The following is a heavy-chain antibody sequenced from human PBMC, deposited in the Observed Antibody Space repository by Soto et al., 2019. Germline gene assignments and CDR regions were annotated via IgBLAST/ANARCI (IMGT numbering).Heavy chain of an antibody. D-gene: IGHD3-10*01. CDR2: INAYNGNT. J-gene: IGHJ6*02. CDR3: ARSITMVRGTPRIMDV. CDR1: SYTFTTYG. Sequence: GALVKVSWKASSYTFTTYGISWVRQAPGQGLEWMGWINAYNGNTNYAQKLQGRVTMTTDTSTSTAYMELRSLRSDDTAVYYCARSITMVRGTPRIMDVWGQRPTVTVSS. V-gene: IGHV1-18*04.